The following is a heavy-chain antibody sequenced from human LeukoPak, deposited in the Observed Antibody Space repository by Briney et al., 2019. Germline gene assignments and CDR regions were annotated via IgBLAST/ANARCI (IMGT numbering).Heavy chain of an antibody. J-gene: IGHJ6*02. V-gene: IGHV3-74*01. CDR1: GFTFSSHW. CDR2: SNSAGTYT. Sequence: GSLRLSCAASGFTFSSHWRHWVRQAPGKGLVLVSRSNSAGTYTIYADSVKGRFTISRDNAKNTLYLQLNSLRAEDTAVYYCARGYYDMDVWGQGTTVTVSS. CDR3: ARGYYDMDV.